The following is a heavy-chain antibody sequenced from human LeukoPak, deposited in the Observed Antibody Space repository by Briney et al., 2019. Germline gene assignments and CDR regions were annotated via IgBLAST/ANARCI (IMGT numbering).Heavy chain of an antibody. Sequence: GGSLRLSCAASGFTFSDYYMSWIRQAPGKGLEWVSYISSSSRYTNYAGSVKGRFTISRGNAKNSLYLQINSLRAEDTAVYYCARDFTSDYDILTGYSPYYFDYWGQGTLVTVSS. V-gene: IGHV3-11*05. CDR3: ARDFTSDYDILTGYSPYYFDY. J-gene: IGHJ4*02. D-gene: IGHD3-9*01. CDR2: ISSSSRYT. CDR1: GFTFSDYY.